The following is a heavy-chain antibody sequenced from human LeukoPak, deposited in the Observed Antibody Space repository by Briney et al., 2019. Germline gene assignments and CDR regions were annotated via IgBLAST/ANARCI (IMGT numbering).Heavy chain of an antibody. V-gene: IGHV4-31*03. CDR3: ARYSGSASHFDY. J-gene: IGHJ4*02. D-gene: IGHD3-10*01. CDR1: GGSVNRCGYY. CDR2: IYYSGST. Sequence: SQTLSLTCTVSGGSVNRCGYYWSWIRQHPGKGLEWIGHIYYSGSTYYIPSLKSRLIMSLDTSDNQFSLKLTSVTAADTAVYYCARYSGSASHFDYWGQGTLVTVSS.